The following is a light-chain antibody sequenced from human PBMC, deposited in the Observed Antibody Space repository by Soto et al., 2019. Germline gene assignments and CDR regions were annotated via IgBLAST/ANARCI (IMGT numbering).Light chain of an antibody. CDR1: SSDVGGYNY. CDR3: SSYAASNNFYFV. CDR2: DVT. Sequence: QSALTQPPSASGSPGQSVTISCTGTSSDVGGYNYVSLYQQYPGRAPKLMIYDVTKRPSGVPDRFSGSKSGNTASLTVSGLQAEDEDDYYCSSYAASNNFYFVFGGGTKLTVL. V-gene: IGLV2-8*01. J-gene: IGLJ3*02.